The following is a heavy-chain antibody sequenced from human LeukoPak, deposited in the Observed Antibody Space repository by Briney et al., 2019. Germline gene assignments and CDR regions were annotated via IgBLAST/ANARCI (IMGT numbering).Heavy chain of an antibody. D-gene: IGHD1-14*01. V-gene: IGHV1-18*01. CDR2: ISAYNGNT. CDR3: ARVSSSIYRGYYFDY. CDR1: GYTFTSYG. J-gene: IGHJ4*02. Sequence: ASVKVSCKASGYTFTSYGISWVRQAPGEGLEWMGWISAYNGNTNYAQKLQGRVTMTTDTSTSTAYMEQRSLRSDDTAVYYCARVSSSIYRGYYFDYWGQGTLVTVSS.